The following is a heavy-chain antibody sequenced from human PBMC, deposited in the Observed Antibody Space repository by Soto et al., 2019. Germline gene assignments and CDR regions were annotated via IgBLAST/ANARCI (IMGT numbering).Heavy chain of an antibody. CDR2: INHSGST. CDR1: GGSFSGYY. D-gene: IGHD3-3*01. V-gene: IGHV4-34*01. J-gene: IGHJ4*02. Sequence: QVQLQQWGAGLLKPSETLSLTCAVYGGSFSGYYWSWIRQPPGKGLEWIGEINHSGSTNYNPSLKSRVTISVDMSKNQLSLKLRSVTAADTAVYYCATSGFYDFWSGLDYWGQGTLVTVSS. CDR3: ATSGFYDFWSGLDY.